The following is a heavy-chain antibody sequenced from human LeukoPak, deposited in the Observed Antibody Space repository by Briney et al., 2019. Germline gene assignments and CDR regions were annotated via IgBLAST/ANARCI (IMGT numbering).Heavy chain of an antibody. Sequence: GGSLRLSCAASGFTFSSYWMSWVRQAPGKGLEWVANIKQDGSEKYYVDSVKGRFTISRDNAKNSLYLQMNSLRAEDTAVYYCARESYGSGSNAFDIWGQGTMVTVSS. CDR2: IKQDGSEK. J-gene: IGHJ3*02. CDR1: GFTFSSYW. CDR3: ARESYGSGSNAFDI. D-gene: IGHD3-10*01. V-gene: IGHV3-7*01.